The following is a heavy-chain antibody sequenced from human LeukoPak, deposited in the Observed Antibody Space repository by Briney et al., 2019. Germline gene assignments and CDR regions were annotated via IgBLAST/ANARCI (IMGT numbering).Heavy chain of an antibody. J-gene: IGHJ4*02. Sequence: SETLSLTCTVSGGSISAYYWNWIRQPPGKGLEWIGYIYYSGSTNYNPSLKSRVTISVDTSKNQFSLKLSSVTAADTAVYYCARGPSSAYFDYWGQGTLVTVSS. CDR3: ARGPSSAYFDY. V-gene: IGHV4-59*01. CDR1: GGSISAYY. CDR2: IYYSGST.